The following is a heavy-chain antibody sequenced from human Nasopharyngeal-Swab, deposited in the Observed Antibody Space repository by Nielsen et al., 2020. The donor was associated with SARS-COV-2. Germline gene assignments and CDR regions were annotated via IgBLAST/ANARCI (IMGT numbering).Heavy chain of an antibody. Sequence: SLKISCAASGFTFDDYAMHWVRQAPGKGLEWVSGISWNSGSIGYADSVKGRFTISRDNAKNSLYLQMNSLRAEDTALYYCARDPPLWFGELLLGLYYFDYWGQGTLVTVSS. CDR2: ISWNSGSI. J-gene: IGHJ4*02. CDR3: ARDPPLWFGELLLGLYYFDY. CDR1: GFTFDDYA. V-gene: IGHV3-9*01. D-gene: IGHD3-10*01.